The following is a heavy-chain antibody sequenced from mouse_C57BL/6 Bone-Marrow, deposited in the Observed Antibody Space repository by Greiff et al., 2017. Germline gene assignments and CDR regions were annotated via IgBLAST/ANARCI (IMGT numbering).Heavy chain of an antibody. D-gene: IGHD1-3*01. V-gene: IGHV1-64*01. CDR3: ARKLKRAWFAD. Sequence: VQLQQPGAELVKPGASVKLSCKASGYTFTSYWMHWVKQRPGQGLEWIGMIHPNSGSTNYNEKFKSKATLTVDKSSSTAYMQLSSLTSEDSAVYYCARKLKRAWFADWGQGTLVTVSA. J-gene: IGHJ3*01. CDR1: GYTFTSYW. CDR2: IHPNSGST.